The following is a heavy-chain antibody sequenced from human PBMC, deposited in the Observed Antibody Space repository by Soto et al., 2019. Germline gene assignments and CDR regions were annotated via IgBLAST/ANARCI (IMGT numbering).Heavy chain of an antibody. D-gene: IGHD5-18*01. CDR3: VHTLRWLYFDL. CDR2: IYWDHSE. CDR1: GFSLSTSGVG. Sequence: QITLKESAPTLVKPTQTLTLTCTFSGFSLSTSGVGVGWIRQPPGKALEWLALIYWDHSERYSPSLKSRLTITKDTSKNQVVLTLTNMDPVDTATYFCVHTLRWLYFDLWGHGTLVTVSS. V-gene: IGHV2-5*02. J-gene: IGHJ2*01.